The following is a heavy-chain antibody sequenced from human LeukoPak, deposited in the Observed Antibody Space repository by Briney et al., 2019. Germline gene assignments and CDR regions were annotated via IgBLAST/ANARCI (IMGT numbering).Heavy chain of an antibody. J-gene: IGHJ4*02. D-gene: IGHD3-9*01. CDR2: IIPIFGTA. Sequence: SVKVSCKASGGTFSSYAISWVRQAPGQGLEWMGGIIPIFGTANYAQKFQGRVTITADKSTSTAYMELSSLRSEDTAVYYCAREQYYDILTGYLDYWGQGTLVTVSS. CDR1: GGTFSSYA. CDR3: AREQYYDILTGYLDY. V-gene: IGHV1-69*06.